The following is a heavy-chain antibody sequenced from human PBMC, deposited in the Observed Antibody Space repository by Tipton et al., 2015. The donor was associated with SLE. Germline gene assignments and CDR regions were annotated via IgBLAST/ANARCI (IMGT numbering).Heavy chain of an antibody. V-gene: IGHV3-30*02. CDR2: IRYDGSNK. J-gene: IGHJ5*02. CDR1: GFTFSSYG. CDR3: AKGGFARRRWFDP. Sequence: SLRLSCAASGFTFSSYGMHWVRQAPGKGLEWVAFIRYDGSNKYYADSVKGRFTISRDNSKNTLYVQMNSLRAEDTAVYYCAKGGFARRRWFDPWGQGTLVTVSS.